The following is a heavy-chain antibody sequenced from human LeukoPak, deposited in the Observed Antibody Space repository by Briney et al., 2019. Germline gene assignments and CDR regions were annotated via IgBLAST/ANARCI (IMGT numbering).Heavy chain of an antibody. CDR2: INPNSGDT. V-gene: IGHV1-2*04. D-gene: IGHD4-17*01. Sequence: GASVKVSCKASGGTFSSYAISWVRQAPGQGLEWTGWINPNSGDTSYAQKFQAWVTMTRDTSISTAYLELSSLRSDGTAVFYCARAGNGDYVRYWGQGTLVTVSS. CDR1: GGTFSSYA. CDR3: ARAGNGDYVRY. J-gene: IGHJ4*02.